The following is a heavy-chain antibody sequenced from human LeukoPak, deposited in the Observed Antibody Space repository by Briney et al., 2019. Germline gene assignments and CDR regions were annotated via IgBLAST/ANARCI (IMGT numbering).Heavy chain of an antibody. CDR1: GFTFSSYA. V-gene: IGHV3-23*01. CDR2: VGDNTDT. J-gene: IGHJ4*02. D-gene: IGHD3-10*01. CDR3: ARDRDGTGNYPLDY. Sequence: GSLRLSCAASGFTFSSYAFSWVRRAPGKGLEWVSIVGDNTDTHYADSVKGRFTISRDNSKNTLYLQMNSLRAEDTAVYYCARDRDGTGNYPLDYWGQGTLVIVSS.